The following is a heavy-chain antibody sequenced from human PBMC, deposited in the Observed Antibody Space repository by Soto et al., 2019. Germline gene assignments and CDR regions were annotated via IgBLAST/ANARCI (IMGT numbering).Heavy chain of an antibody. CDR1: GFTFSSYA. D-gene: IGHD5-18*01. J-gene: IGHJ6*02. CDR3: ARDPRRSGYSYGCMDV. Sequence: GGSLRLSCAASGFTFSSYAMHWVRQAPGKGLEWVAVISYDGSNKYYADSVKGRFTISRDNSKNTLYLQMNSLRAEDTAVYYCARDPRRSGYSYGCMDVWGQGTTVTVSS. CDR2: ISYDGSNK. V-gene: IGHV3-30-3*01.